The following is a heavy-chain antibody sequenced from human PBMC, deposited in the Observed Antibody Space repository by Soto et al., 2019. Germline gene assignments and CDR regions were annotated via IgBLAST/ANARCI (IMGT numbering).Heavy chain of an antibody. CDR3: ARRGGDDFWSGYWFDY. Sequence: ASVKVSCKASGYTFTSYDINWVQQATGQGLEWMGWMNPNSGNTGYAQKFQGRVTMTRNTSISTAHMELSSLRSEDTAVYYCARRGGDDFWSGYWFDYWGQGTLVTVSS. V-gene: IGHV1-8*01. J-gene: IGHJ4*02. CDR1: GYTFTSYD. D-gene: IGHD3-3*01. CDR2: MNPNSGNT.